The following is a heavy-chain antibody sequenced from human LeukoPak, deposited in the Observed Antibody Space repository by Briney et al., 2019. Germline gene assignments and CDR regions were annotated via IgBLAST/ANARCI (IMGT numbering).Heavy chain of an antibody. D-gene: IGHD3-10*01. V-gene: IGHV3-30*18. CDR1: GFTFSSYG. Sequence: GGSLRLSCAASGFTFSSYGMHWVRQAPGKGLEWVAVISYDGSNKYHADSVKGRFTISRDNSKNTLYLQMNSLRAEDTAVYYCAKDLLWQFYYGSGSYYDYYYYYYGMDVWGQGTTVTVSS. CDR3: AKDLLWQFYYGSGSYYDYYYYYYGMDV. J-gene: IGHJ6*02. CDR2: ISYDGSNK.